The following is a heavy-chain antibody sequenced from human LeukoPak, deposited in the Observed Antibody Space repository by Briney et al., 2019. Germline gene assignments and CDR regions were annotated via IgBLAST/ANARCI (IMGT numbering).Heavy chain of an antibody. Sequence: GGSLRLSCAASGFTFSTYSMNWVRQAPGKGLEWISYISSGGTIYYAESVKGRFTISRDNAKNSLYLQMNSLRAEDTAIYYCTRAEMATTYYFDSWGQGTLVTVSS. V-gene: IGHV3-48*04. CDR2: ISSGGTI. J-gene: IGHJ4*02. CDR1: GFTFSTYS. CDR3: TRAEMATTYYFDS. D-gene: IGHD5-24*01.